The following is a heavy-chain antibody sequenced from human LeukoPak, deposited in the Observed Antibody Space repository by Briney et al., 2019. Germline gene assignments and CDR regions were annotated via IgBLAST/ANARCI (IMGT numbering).Heavy chain of an antibody. J-gene: IGHJ4*02. CDR2: INPNSGGT. D-gene: IGHD6-13*01. CDR3: ARGPLGSSWYDY. Sequence: ASVKASCKASGYTFTGYYMHWVRQAPGQGLEWMGWINPNSGGTNYAQKFQGRVTMTRDTSISTAYMELSRLRSDDTAVYYCARGPLGSSWYDYWGQGTLVTVSS. V-gene: IGHV1-2*02. CDR1: GYTFTGYY.